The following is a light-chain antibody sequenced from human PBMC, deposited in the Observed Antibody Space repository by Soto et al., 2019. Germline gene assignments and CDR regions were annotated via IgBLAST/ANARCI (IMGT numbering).Light chain of an antibody. Sequence: EIVLTQSPGTLSLSPGERATLSCRASQSISSNYVAWYQQKPGQAPRLLIYDASSRATGIPNRFSGSGSGTDFTLTFSRLEPEDFAVFYCQQYGDSPTFGQGTKVDIK. CDR1: QSISSNY. V-gene: IGKV3-20*01. CDR3: QQYGDSPT. J-gene: IGKJ1*01. CDR2: DAS.